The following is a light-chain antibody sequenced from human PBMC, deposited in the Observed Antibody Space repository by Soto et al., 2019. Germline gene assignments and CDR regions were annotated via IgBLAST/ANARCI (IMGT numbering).Light chain of an antibody. Sequence: EIVLTRSPDTLSLSPVESATLSCIASQSGSSSYLAWYQQKPGQAPRLFIYGASTRATGIPARFSGSLYGTEFTLIISSLQSEDSAVYYCQQYNSWLWTFGQGTKVDI. CDR3: QQYNSWLWT. CDR2: GAS. V-gene: IGKV3-20*01. CDR1: QSGSSSY. J-gene: IGKJ1*01.